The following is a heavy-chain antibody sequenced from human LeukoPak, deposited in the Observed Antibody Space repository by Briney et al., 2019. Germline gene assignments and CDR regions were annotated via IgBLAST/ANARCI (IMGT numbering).Heavy chain of an antibody. D-gene: IGHD4-17*01. CDR3: AKDLPYYGDYGGPFDY. Sequence: GGSLRLSCAASGFTFSSCAMSWVRQAPGKGLEWVSAISGSGGSTYYADSVKGRFTISRDNSKNTLYLQVNSLRAEDTAVYYCAKDLPYYGDYGGPFDYWGQGTLVTVSS. CDR2: ISGSGGST. V-gene: IGHV3-23*01. J-gene: IGHJ4*02. CDR1: GFTFSSCA.